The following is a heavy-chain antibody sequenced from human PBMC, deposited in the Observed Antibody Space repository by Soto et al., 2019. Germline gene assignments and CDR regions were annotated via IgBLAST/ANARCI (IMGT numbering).Heavy chain of an antibody. Sequence: PSETLSLTCTVSGGSISSYYWSWIRQPPGKGLEWIGYIYYSGSTNYNPSLKSRVTISVDTSKNQFSLKLSSVTAADTAVYYCATTDGYNPYYYGMDVWGQGTTVTVSS. J-gene: IGHJ6*02. V-gene: IGHV4-59*01. CDR2: IYYSGST. D-gene: IGHD5-12*01. CDR3: ATTDGYNPYYYGMDV. CDR1: GGSISSYY.